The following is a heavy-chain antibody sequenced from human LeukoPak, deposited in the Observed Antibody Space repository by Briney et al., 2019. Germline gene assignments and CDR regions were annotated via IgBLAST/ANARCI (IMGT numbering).Heavy chain of an antibody. CDR2: INHSGST. V-gene: IGHV4-34*01. CDR3: ARAWGTRRKYFDY. J-gene: IGHJ4*02. Sequence: PSETLSLTCTVSGGSISGYYWSWIRQPPGKGLEWIGEINHSGSTNYNPSLKSRVTISVDTSKNQFSLKLSSVTAADTAVYYCARAWGTRRKYFDYWGQGTLVTVSS. CDR1: GGSISGYY. D-gene: IGHD3-16*01.